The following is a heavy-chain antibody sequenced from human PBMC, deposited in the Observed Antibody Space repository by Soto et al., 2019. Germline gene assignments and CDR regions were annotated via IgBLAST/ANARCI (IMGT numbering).Heavy chain of an antibody. CDR1: GGSIRSYY. CDR3: ARGAADTAMVDS. Sequence: SETLSLTCTVSGGSIRSYYWTWIRQPPGKGLEWLGYIFHSGSTFYNPSLKSRVTISIHTSKSQFSLQLTSVTAADTAVYYCARGAADTAMVDSWGQGTLVTVSS. D-gene: IGHD5-18*01. V-gene: IGHV4-59*01. J-gene: IGHJ4*02. CDR2: IFHSGST.